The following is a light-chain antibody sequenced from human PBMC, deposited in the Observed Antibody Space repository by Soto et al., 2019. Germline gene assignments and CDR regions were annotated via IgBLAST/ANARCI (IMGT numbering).Light chain of an antibody. V-gene: IGKV3-20*01. CDR3: QQYGSSPLIT. J-gene: IGKJ5*01. CDR2: GAS. Sequence: EIVLTQSPGTPSLSPGERATLSCRASQSVSSSYLAWYQQKPGQAPRLLIYGASSRTTGIPDRFSGSGSGTDFTLTISRLEPEDLAVYYCQQYGSSPLITFGQGTRLEIK. CDR1: QSVSSSY.